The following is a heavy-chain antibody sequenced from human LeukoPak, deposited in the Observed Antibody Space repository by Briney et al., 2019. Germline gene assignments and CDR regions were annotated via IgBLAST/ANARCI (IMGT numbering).Heavy chain of an antibody. V-gene: IGHV3-9*01. CDR1: GFTFDDYA. D-gene: IGHD6-19*01. CDR2: ISWNSGSI. Sequence: GGSLRLSCAASGFTFDDYAMHWVRQAPGKGLEWVSGISWNSGSIGYADSVKGRFTISRDNAKNSLYLQMNSLRAEDTAVYYCARDQRQWLVFRGMDYWGQGTLVTVSS. CDR3: ARDQRQWLVFRGMDY. J-gene: IGHJ4*02.